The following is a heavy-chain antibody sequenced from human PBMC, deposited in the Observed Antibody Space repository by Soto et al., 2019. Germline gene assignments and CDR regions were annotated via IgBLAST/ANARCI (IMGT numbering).Heavy chain of an antibody. J-gene: IGHJ4*01. CDR2: ISSSSSTI. CDR1: GFTFSDHY. Sequence: GGSLRLSCAASGFTFSDHYMDWVRQAPGKGLEWVSYISSSSSTIYYADSVKGRFTISADIAENSVILQMNSLRDEDSAVYFCVRDRDLYRDMFHEDRWGQGTLVTVSS. V-gene: IGHV3-48*02. CDR3: VRDRDLYRDMFHEDR. D-gene: IGHD3-10*02.